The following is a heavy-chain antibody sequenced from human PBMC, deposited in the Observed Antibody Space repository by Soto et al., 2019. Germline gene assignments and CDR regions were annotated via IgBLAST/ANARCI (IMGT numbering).Heavy chain of an antibody. CDR1: GFSLSTSGVG. CDR3: VHRPQRLDTFDH. D-gene: IGHD6-19*01. CDR2: IYWDDDK. V-gene: IGHV2-5*02. Sequence: QITLKESGPTLVKATQTLTLTCTVSGFSLSTSGVGVGWIRQPPGKALEWLALIYWDDDKRYSPSLKTRLTITKDTSKNQVVRTMTNMDPVDTATYYCVHRPQRLDTFDHWGQGTLVTVSS. J-gene: IGHJ4*02.